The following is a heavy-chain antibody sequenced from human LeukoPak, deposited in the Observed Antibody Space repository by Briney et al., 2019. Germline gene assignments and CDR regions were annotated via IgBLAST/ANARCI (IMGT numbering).Heavy chain of an antibody. D-gene: IGHD3-16*01. Sequence: GGSLRLSCAASGFTFSSYSMNWVRQAPGKGLEWVSSISSSSSYIYYADSVKGRFAVSRDNFKNTVYLQMNSLSAEDTAVYYCAKDGGPMTWGQGTLVTVSS. CDR1: GFTFSSYS. V-gene: IGHV3-21*01. CDR2: ISSSSSYI. J-gene: IGHJ5*02. CDR3: AKDGGPMT.